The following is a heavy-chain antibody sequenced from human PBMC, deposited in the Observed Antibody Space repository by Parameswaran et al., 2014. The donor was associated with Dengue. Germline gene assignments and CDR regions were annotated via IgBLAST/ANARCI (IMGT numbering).Heavy chain of an antibody. CDR2: IYYSGST. V-gene: IGHV4-39*01. D-gene: IGHD2-15*01. J-gene: IGHJ3*02. CDR1: GGSISSSSYY. Sequence: SETLSLTCTVSGGSISSSSYYWGWIRQPPGKGLEWIGSIYYSGSTYYNPSLKSRVTISVDTSKNQFSLKLSSVTAADTAVYYLAATDRFRGDAFDIWGQGTMVTVSS. CDR3: AATDRFRGDAFDI.